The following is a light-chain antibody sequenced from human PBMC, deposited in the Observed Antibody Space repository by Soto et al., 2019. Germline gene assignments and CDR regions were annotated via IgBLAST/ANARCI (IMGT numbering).Light chain of an antibody. CDR2: EVT. J-gene: IGLJ3*02. V-gene: IGLV2-14*01. CDR3: SSYSSKSTAV. CDR1: SGDVGGYNF. Sequence: QSALTQPASVSGSPGQSITISCTGTSGDVGGYNFVSWYQQHPGEGPKLIIYEVTNRPSGVSDRFSGSKSGYTASLTISGLQADDEGDYYCSSYSSKSTAVFGGGTKLTVL.